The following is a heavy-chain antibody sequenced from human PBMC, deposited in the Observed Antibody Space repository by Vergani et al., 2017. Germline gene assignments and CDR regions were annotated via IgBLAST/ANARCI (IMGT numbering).Heavy chain of an antibody. Sequence: QVQLVESGGGLVKPGGSLRLSCAASGFSFSDHYMTWIRQAPGKGLEWVSYISNSGNTIEYADSVKGRFSISRDNAKSSLFLQMDSLRAEDTAVYYCARDRGWGKYFDYWGQGTLVTVSS. D-gene: IGHD7-27*01. CDR1: GFSFSDHY. V-gene: IGHV3-11*04. J-gene: IGHJ4*02. CDR2: ISNSGNTI. CDR3: ARDRGWGKYFDY.